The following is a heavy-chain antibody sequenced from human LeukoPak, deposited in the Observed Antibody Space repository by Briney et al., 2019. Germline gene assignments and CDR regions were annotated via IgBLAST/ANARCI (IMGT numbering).Heavy chain of an antibody. Sequence: GASVKVSCKASGYTFIGHYMHWVRQAPGQGLEWMGWSNPNSGGTNYAQKFQGRVTMTRDTSISTAYMELSRLRSDDTAVYYCARDRLSEAAFDIWGQGTMVTVSS. V-gene: IGHV1-2*02. CDR1: GYTFIGHY. D-gene: IGHD2/OR15-2a*01. CDR2: SNPNSGGT. CDR3: ARDRLSEAAFDI. J-gene: IGHJ3*02.